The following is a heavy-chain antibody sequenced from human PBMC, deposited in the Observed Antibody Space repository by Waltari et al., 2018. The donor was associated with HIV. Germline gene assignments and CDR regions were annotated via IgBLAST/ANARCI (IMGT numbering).Heavy chain of an antibody. Sequence: QVQLVQSGAEVKKPGASVKVSCKASGYTFTGYYMHWVRQAPGQGLEWMGWINPNSGGTNNAQKFQGRGTMTRDTSISTAYMELSRLRYEDTAVYYCATALYSSSSAGSIDYWGKGTLVTVSS. D-gene: IGHD6-6*01. V-gene: IGHV1-2*02. CDR1: GYTFTGYY. J-gene: IGHJ4*02. CDR2: INPNSGGT. CDR3: ATALYSSSSAGSIDY.